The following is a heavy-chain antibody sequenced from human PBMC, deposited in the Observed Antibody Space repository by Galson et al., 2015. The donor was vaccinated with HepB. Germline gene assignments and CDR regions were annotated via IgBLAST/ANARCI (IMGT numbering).Heavy chain of an antibody. CDR3: ARFTRSGWFVSDY. CDR1: GGSISSSNW. Sequence: LSLTCAVSGGSISSSNWWSWVRQPPGKGLEWIGEIYHSGSTNYNPSLKSRVTISVDKSKNQFSLKLSSVTAADTAVYYCARFTRSGWFVSDYWGQGTLVTVSS. D-gene: IGHD6-19*01. V-gene: IGHV4-4*02. J-gene: IGHJ4*02. CDR2: IYHSGST.